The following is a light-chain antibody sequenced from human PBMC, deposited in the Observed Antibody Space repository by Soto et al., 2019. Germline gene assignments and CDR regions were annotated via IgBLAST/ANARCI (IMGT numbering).Light chain of an antibody. CDR3: SSYAGSNNLGV. Sequence: QSALTQPPSASGSPGQSVTISCTGTSSDVGGYNYVSWYQQHPGKAPKLMIYEVSKRPSGVPDRFSGSKSGNTASLIVPGLQAEDEADYYCSSYAGSNNLGVFGTGTKVTVL. V-gene: IGLV2-8*01. CDR1: SSDVGGYNY. J-gene: IGLJ1*01. CDR2: EVS.